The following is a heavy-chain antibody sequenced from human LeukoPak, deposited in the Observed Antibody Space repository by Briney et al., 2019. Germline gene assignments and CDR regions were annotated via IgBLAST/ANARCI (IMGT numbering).Heavy chain of an antibody. Sequence: PGGSLRLSCIASGFTFSNYWMHWVRQAPGKGLVWVSRISGDGIGTTYADSVKGRFTISRDNAKNTLYLQMNSLRAEDTAVYYCAGGSGAVDPGYWGQGTLVTVSS. CDR1: GFTFSNYW. V-gene: IGHV3-74*01. J-gene: IGHJ4*02. CDR2: ISGDGIGT. CDR3: AGGSGAVDPGY. D-gene: IGHD6-19*01.